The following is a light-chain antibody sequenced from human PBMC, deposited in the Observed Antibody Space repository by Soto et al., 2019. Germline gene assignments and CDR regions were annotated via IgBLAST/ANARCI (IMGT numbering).Light chain of an antibody. CDR3: QQYNNWPLT. V-gene: IGKV3-15*01. J-gene: IGKJ4*01. Sequence: ETVMTQSPATLSVSPGERATLSSGPSQIVSTNLPWYHQKPGQAPSLLIYGASTRATAVPARFSGSGSGTEFTLTISSLQSEDFAVYYCQQYNNWPLTFGGGTKVEIK. CDR1: QIVSTN. CDR2: GAS.